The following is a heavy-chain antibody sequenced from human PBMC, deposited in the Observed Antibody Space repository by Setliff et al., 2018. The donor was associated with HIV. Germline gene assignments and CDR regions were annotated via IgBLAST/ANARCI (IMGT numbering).Heavy chain of an antibody. V-gene: IGHV4-4*09. CDR1: GGSISTYY. CDR2: IYTSGSD. J-gene: IGHJ4*02. CDR3: ARQERYCTSADCYRYYNY. D-gene: IGHD2-2*02. Sequence: SETLSLTCTVSGGSISTYYWTWIRQPPGKGLEWIGYIYTSGSDSYNPSLKSRLTISLDTSKNQFSLKLSSVNAADTAVYYCARQERYCTSADCYRYYNYWGQGTLVTGSS.